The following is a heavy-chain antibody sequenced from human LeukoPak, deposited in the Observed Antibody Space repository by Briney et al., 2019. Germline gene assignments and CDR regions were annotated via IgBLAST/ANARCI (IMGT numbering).Heavy chain of an antibody. J-gene: IGHJ4*02. D-gene: IGHD3-10*01. V-gene: IGHV5-51*01. Sequence: GESLKISCKGSGYSFTSHWIGWVRQMPGKGLEWMGIVNPDDSDTIYSPSFQGQVTISADESITTAYLQWGSLEASDTAMYYCARLRWPRGGRSSFDYWGQGALVTVSS. CDR1: GYSFTSHW. CDR3: ARLRWPRGGRSSFDY. CDR2: VNPDDSDT.